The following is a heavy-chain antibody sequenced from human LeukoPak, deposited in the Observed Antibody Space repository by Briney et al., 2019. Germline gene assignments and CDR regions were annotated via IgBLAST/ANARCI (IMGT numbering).Heavy chain of an antibody. CDR1: TFTFSSYG. V-gene: IGHV3-23*01. CDR2: ISGSGGST. D-gene: IGHD3-10*01. J-gene: IGHJ4*02. CDR3: AKDHGLLWFGELSFHFDY. Sequence: GGSLRLSCGASTFTFSSYGMSWVRQAPGKGLEWVSAISGSGGSTYYADSVKGRFTISRDNSKNTLYLQMNSLRAEDTAVYYCAKDHGLLWFGELSFHFDYWGQGTLVTVSS.